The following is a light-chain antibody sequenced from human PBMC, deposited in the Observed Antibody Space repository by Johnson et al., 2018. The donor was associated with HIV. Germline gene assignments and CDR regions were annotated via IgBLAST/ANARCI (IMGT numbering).Light chain of an antibody. V-gene: IGLV1-51*01. CDR3: GTWDSSLGAHYV. CDR2: DNN. J-gene: IGLJ1*01. Sequence: QSVLTQPPSVSAAPGQKVTISCSGSSSNIGNNYVSWYQHLPGTAPKLLIYDNNKRPSGIPDRFSASKSGTSATLDITGLQTGDEADYYCGTWDSSLGAHYVFGSGTEVTVL. CDR1: SSNIGNNY.